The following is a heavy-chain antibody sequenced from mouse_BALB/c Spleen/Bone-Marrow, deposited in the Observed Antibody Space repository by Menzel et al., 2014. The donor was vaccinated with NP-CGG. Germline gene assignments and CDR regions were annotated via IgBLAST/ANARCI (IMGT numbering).Heavy chain of an antibody. D-gene: IGHD2-2*01. CDR3: ARSGYGYDWFAY. CDR1: GYTFTDYA. CDR2: ISTYSGNT. Sequence: QVQLQQSGPELVRPEVSVKISCKGSGYTFTDYAMHWVKQSHAKSLEWIGVISTYSGNTNYNQKFKGKATMTVDKSSSTAYMELARLTSEDSAIYYCARSGYGYDWFAYWGQGTLVTVSA. J-gene: IGHJ3*01. V-gene: IGHV1-67*01.